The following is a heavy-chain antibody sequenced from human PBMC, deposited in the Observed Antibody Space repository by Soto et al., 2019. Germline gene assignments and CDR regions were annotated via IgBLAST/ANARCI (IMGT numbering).Heavy chain of an antibody. CDR2: IYSGGST. J-gene: IGHJ6*02. Sequence: GGSLRLSCAASGFTFSDYYMTWIRQAPGKGLEWVSVIYSGGSTYYADSVKGRFTISRDNSKNTLYLQMNSLRAEDTAVYYCARDYYGMDVWGQGTTVTVSS. CDR3: ARDYYGMDV. V-gene: IGHV3-53*01. CDR1: GFTFSDYY.